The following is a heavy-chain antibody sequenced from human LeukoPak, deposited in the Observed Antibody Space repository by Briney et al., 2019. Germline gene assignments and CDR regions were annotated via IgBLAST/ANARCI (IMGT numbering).Heavy chain of an antibody. CDR1: GGSISSGSYY. CDR2: IYTSGST. CDR3: ARALVRSSSYYYYYYMDV. V-gene: IGHV4-61*02. J-gene: IGHJ6*03. D-gene: IGHD6-13*01. Sequence: PSETLSLTCTFSGGSISSGSYYWSWIRQPAGKGLEWIGRIYTSGSTNYNPSLKSRVTISVGTSKNQFSLKLSSVTAADTAVYYCARALVRSSSYYYYYYMDVWGKGTTVTVSS.